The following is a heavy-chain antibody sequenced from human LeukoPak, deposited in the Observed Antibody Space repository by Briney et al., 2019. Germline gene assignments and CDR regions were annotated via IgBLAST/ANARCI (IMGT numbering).Heavy chain of an antibody. J-gene: IGHJ4*02. CDR1: GYTFTSYA. CDR2: INAGNGNT. CDR3: ARVQSSGWTYYFDY. Sequence: ASVKVSCKASGYTFTSYAMHWVRQAPGQRLEWMGWINAGNGNTKYSQKFQGRVTITRDTSASTAYMELSSLRSEDTAVYYCARVQSSGWTYYFDYWGQGTLVTVSS. V-gene: IGHV1-3*01. D-gene: IGHD6-19*01.